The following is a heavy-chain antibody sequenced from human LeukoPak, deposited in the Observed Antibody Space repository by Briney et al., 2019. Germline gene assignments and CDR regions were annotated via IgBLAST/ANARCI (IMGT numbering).Heavy chain of an antibody. J-gene: IGHJ4*02. V-gene: IGHV3-30*02. CDR2: IRYDGSNK. D-gene: IGHD3-22*01. CDR3: GKENYYYDSSGQTIDY. Sequence: GGSLRLSCAASGFTFSSYGMHWVRQAPGKGLEWVAFIRYDGSNKYYADSVKGRFTISRDNSKNTLYLQMNSLRAEDTAVFYCGKENYYYDSSGQTIDYWGQGTLVTVSS. CDR1: GFTFSSYG.